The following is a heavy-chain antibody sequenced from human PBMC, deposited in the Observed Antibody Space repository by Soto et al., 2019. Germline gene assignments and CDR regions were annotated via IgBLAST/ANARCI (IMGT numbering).Heavy chain of an antibody. V-gene: IGHV1-69*13. D-gene: IGHD6-19*01. CDR3: VQSRAVAADYYGMDV. Sequence: SVKVSCKASGGTFSSYAISWVRQAPGQGLEWMGGIIPIFGTANYAQKFQGRVTITADESTSTAYMELSSLRSEDTAVYYCVQSRAVAADYYGMDVWGQGTTVTVSS. CDR2: IIPIFGTA. J-gene: IGHJ6*02. CDR1: GGTFSSYA.